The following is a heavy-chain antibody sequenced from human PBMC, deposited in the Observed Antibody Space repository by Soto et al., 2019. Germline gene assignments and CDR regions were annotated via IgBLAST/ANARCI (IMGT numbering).Heavy chain of an antibody. V-gene: IGHV4-59*01. CDR2: IYFSGST. Sequence: QVQLQESGPGLVKPSETLSLNCTVSGGPISRYYWCWIRQSPGKGLEWIGYIYFSGSTNYNPSLKCRVTISVDPSKNQFSLELRSVTAADTAVYYCARGSSGWPPRLAYWGQGTLVTVSS. CDR3: ARGSSGWPPRLAY. CDR1: GGPISRYY. D-gene: IGHD6-19*01. J-gene: IGHJ4*02.